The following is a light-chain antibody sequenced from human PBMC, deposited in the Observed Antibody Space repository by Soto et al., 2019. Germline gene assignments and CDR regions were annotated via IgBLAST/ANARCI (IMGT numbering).Light chain of an antibody. CDR2: KAS. CDR3: QHYNSYSEA. J-gene: IGKJ1*01. Sequence: DIQMSQSPSSLSASPADSVTIXXRASQSISSWLAWYQQKPGKAPKLXIYKASTLKSGVPSRFSGSGSGTEFTLTISSLQPDDFATYYCQHYNSYSEAFGQGTKVDNK. V-gene: IGKV1-5*03. CDR1: QSISSW.